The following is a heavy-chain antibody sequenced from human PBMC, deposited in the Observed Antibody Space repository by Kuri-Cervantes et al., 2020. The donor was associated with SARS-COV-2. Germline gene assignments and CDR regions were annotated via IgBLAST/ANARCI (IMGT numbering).Heavy chain of an antibody. V-gene: IGHV3-33*08. CDR1: GFTFSSYG. CDR3: ATVSSGYYSYEVDY. CDR2: ISYDGSNK. J-gene: IGHJ4*02. Sequence: GESLKISCAASGFTFSSYGMHWVRQAPGKGLEWVAVISYDGSNKYYADSVKGRFTISRDNSKNTLYLQMNSLRAVDTAVYYCATVSSGYYSYEVDYWGQGTPVTGAS. D-gene: IGHD3-22*01.